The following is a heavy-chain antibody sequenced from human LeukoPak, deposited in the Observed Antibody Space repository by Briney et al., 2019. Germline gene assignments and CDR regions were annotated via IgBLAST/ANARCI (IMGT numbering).Heavy chain of an antibody. CDR2: IIPIFGTA. Sequence: GASVKVSCKASGGTFSSYAISWVRQAPGQGLEWMGGIIPIFGTANYAQKFQGRVTITADESTSTAYMELSSLRSEDTAVYYCARGLDTNDWYDVFDIWGQGTMVTVSS. V-gene: IGHV1-69*01. D-gene: IGHD3/OR15-3a*01. J-gene: IGHJ3*02. CDR1: GGTFSSYA. CDR3: ARGLDTNDWYDVFDI.